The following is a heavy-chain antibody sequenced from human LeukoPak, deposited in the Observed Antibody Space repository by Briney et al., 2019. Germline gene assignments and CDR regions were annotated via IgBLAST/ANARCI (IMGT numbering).Heavy chain of an antibody. J-gene: IGHJ4*02. CDR2: ISPYNGNT. CDR3: ATEGGWQPTDYGDHVY. Sequence: ASVKVSCKASGYTFTNYGITWVRQAPGQGLEWMGWISPYNGNTNYAQKLQGGVTMTTDTSTTTAYMELRSLRSDDTALYYCATEGGWQPTDYGDHVYWGQGTLVTVSS. D-gene: IGHD4-17*01. V-gene: IGHV1-18*01. CDR1: GYTFTNYG.